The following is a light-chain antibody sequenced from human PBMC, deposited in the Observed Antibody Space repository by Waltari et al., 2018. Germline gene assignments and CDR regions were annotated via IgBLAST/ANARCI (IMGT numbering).Light chain of an antibody. CDR2: GTS. CDR3: QQFDSSPGT. V-gene: IGKV3-20*01. J-gene: IGKJ1*01. CDR1: QSLSSIY. Sequence: EIVLTQSPGTLSLSPGERATLSCRASQSLSSIYLAWYQQKPGQAPRLLIYGTSSRATGIPDRFSGSGSGTYFTLTISRLEAEDFAVYYCQQFDSSPGTFGQGTKVEIK.